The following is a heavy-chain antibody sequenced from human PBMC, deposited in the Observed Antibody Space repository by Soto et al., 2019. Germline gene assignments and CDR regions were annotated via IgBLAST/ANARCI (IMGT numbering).Heavy chain of an antibody. V-gene: IGHV3-15*01. D-gene: IGHD3-3*01. Sequence: GGSLRLSCAASGFTFSNAWMSWVRQAPGKGLEWVGRIKSKTDGGTTDYAAPVKGRFTISRDDSKNTLYLQMNSLKTEDTALYYCTSIYDFWSGYGYYYYGMDVWGQGTAVTVSS. CDR3: TSIYDFWSGYGYYYYGMDV. J-gene: IGHJ6*02. CDR2: IKSKTDGGTT. CDR1: GFTFSNAW.